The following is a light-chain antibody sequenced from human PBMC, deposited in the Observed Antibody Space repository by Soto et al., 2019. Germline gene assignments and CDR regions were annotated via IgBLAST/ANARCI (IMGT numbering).Light chain of an antibody. CDR1: SGHSSYI. V-gene: IGLV4-60*02. Sequence: QPVLTQSSSASASLGSSVKLTCTLSSGHSSYIIAWHQQQPGKAPRYLMKLEGSGSYYKGSGVPDRFSGSSSGADRYLTISNLQFEDEADYYCETWDSNTRVFGGGTKVTVL. J-gene: IGLJ3*02. CDR3: ETWDSNTRV. CDR2: LEGSGSY.